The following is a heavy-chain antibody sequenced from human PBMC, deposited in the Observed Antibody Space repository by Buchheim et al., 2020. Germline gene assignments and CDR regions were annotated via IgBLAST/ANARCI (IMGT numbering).Heavy chain of an antibody. Sequence: EVQLVESGGGLVQPGGSLRLSCAASGFTFSSYAMSWVRQAPGKGLEWVSAISGSGGSTYYADSVKGRFTISRDNSKNTLYLQMNNLRAEDTAVYYCAKDRHYYDSSGYYYVEFDYWGQGTL. J-gene: IGHJ4*02. V-gene: IGHV3-23*04. D-gene: IGHD3-22*01. CDR1: GFTFSSYA. CDR2: ISGSGGST. CDR3: AKDRHYYDSSGYYYVEFDY.